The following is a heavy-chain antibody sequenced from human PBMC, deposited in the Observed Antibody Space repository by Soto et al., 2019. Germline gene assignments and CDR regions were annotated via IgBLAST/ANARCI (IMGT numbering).Heavy chain of an antibody. V-gene: IGHV4-59*01. D-gene: IGHD6-13*01. Sequence: SETLSLTCTVSGGSISSYYWSWIRQPPGKGLEWIGYIYYSGSTNYNPSLKSRVTISVDTSKNQFSLKLSSVTAADTAVYYCARDLRSIAAAGTPLSVVAFDIWGQGTMVTVSS. CDR1: GGSISSYY. CDR3: ARDLRSIAAAGTPLSVVAFDI. J-gene: IGHJ3*02. CDR2: IYYSGST.